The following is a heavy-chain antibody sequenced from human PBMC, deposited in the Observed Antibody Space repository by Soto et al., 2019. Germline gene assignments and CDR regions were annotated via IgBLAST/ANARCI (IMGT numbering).Heavy chain of an antibody. D-gene: IGHD3-10*01. V-gene: IGHV1-3*01. CDR3: VIEPLALVRGFLPYLDY. CDR2: INAGDDIT. CDR1: GYTFMSYP. J-gene: IGHJ4*02. Sequence: ASVKVSCKASGYTFMSYPLHWVRQAPGQRPEWMGWINAGDDITQFSQKFQGRLTFTRDTSASTGYMELGSLGSEDTAVYSCVIEPLALVRGFLPYLDYWGQGTPVTVS.